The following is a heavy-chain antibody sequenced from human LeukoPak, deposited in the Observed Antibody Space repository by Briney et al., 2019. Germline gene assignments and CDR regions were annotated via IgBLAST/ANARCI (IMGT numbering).Heavy chain of an antibody. CDR1: GYSISSGYY. Sequence: SETLSLTCTVSGYSISSGYYWGWIRQPPGKGLEWIGSIYHSGSTYYNPSLKSRVTISVDTSKNQFSLKLSSVTAADTAVYYCAKNPYWGQGTLVTVSS. V-gene: IGHV4-38-2*02. J-gene: IGHJ4*02. CDR3: AKNPY. D-gene: IGHD2/OR15-2a*01. CDR2: IYHSGST.